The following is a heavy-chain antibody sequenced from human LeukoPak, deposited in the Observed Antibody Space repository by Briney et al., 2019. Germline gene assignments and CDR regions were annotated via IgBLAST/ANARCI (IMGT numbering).Heavy chain of an antibody. D-gene: IGHD3-10*01. V-gene: IGHV3-21*01. Sequence: GSLRLSCAASGFTFSSSWMHWVRQAPGKGLEWVSSISSSSSYIYYADSAKGRFTISRDNAKNSLYLQMNSLRAEDTAVYYCVGSPYAGDYWGQGTLVTVSS. J-gene: IGHJ4*02. CDR1: GFTFSSSW. CDR3: VGSPYAGDY. CDR2: ISSSSSYI.